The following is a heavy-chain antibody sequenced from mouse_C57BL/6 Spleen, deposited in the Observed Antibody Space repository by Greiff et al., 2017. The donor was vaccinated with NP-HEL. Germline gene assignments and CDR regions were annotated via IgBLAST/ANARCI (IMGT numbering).Heavy chain of an antibody. CDR3: AKRAYSRYFDY. J-gene: IGHJ2*01. CDR2: IDPSDSYT. Sequence: QVQLQQPGAELVKPGASVKLSCKASGYTFTSYWMQWVKQRPGQGLEWIGEIDPSDSYTNYNQKFKGKATLTVDTSSSTAYMQLSSLTSEDSAVYYSAKRAYSRYFDYWGQGTTLSVSS. D-gene: IGHD2-12*01. CDR1: GYTFTSYW. V-gene: IGHV1-50*01.